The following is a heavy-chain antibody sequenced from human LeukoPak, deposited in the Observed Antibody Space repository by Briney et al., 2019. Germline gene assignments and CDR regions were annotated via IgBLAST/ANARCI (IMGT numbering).Heavy chain of an antibody. J-gene: IGHJ4*02. V-gene: IGHV3-30*18. CDR2: ISYDGSNK. D-gene: IGHD6-19*01. Sequence: RLLCSAWGFTFSCHGMHWARPAPGKALEWVAVISYDGSNKYYADSVKGRFTISRDNSKNTLYLQMNSLRAEDTAVYYCAKDSSGWYVPDYWGQGTLVTVSS. CDR3: AKDSSGWYVPDY. CDR1: GFTFSCHG.